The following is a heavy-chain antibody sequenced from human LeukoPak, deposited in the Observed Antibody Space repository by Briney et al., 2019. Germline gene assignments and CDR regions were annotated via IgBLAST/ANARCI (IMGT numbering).Heavy chain of an antibody. V-gene: IGHV3-33*06. Sequence: PGGSLRLXCAASGFTFSSYGMHWVRQAPGKGLEWVAVIWYDGSNKYYADSVKGRFTISRDNSKNTLYLQMNSLRAEDTAVYYCAQELGNPYSSGWDDWGQGTLVTVSS. CDR1: GFTFSSYG. D-gene: IGHD6-19*01. J-gene: IGHJ4*02. CDR3: AQELGNPYSSGWDD. CDR2: IWYDGSNK.